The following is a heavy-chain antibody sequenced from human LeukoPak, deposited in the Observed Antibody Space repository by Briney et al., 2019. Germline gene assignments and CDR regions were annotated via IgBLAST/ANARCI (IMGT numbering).Heavy chain of an antibody. Sequence: GGSLRLSCAASGFTFSDYYMSWIRRAPGKGLEWVSYISSSGSTIYYADSVKGRFTISRDNAKNSLYLQMNSLRAEDTAVYYCARDSAANYYYYYMDVWGKGTTVTVSS. CDR3: ARDSAANYYYYYMDV. CDR1: GFTFSDYY. J-gene: IGHJ6*03. V-gene: IGHV3-11*04. D-gene: IGHD2-15*01. CDR2: ISSSGSTI.